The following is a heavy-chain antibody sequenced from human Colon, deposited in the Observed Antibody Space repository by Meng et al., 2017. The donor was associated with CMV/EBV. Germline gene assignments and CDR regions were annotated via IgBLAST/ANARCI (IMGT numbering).Heavy chain of an antibody. CDR2: VSWNGESR. CDR3: AKDLWTTGTYFDY. D-gene: IGHD1-1*01. Sequence: GGSLRLSCTASGFSFDDYAMHWVRHAPGKGLEWVSGVSWNGESRGYADSVKGRFTMSRDNAKNSLYLQMNSLRAEDTAVYYCAKDLWTTGTYFDYWGQGTLVTVSS. V-gene: IGHV3-9*01. CDR1: GFSFDDYA. J-gene: IGHJ4*02.